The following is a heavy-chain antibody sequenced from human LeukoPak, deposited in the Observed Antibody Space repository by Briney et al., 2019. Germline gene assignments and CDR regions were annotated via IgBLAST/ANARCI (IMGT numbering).Heavy chain of an antibody. V-gene: IGHV3-21*01. Sequence: GGSLRLSCAASGFIFRKYAMTWVRQAPGKGLEWVSYISSRSSYIYYGDSVKGRFTISRDNAMNSLYLQMNSLRAEDTAVYYCASGDPRGYFDYWGQGTLVTVSS. D-gene: IGHD5-24*01. CDR3: ASGDPRGYFDY. CDR2: ISSRSSYI. J-gene: IGHJ4*02. CDR1: GFIFRKYA.